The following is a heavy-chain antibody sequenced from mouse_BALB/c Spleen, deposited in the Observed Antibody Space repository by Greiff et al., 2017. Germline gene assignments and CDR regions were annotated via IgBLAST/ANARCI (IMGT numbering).Heavy chain of an antibody. J-gene: IGHJ3*01. D-gene: IGHD1-1*02. CDR1: GFAFSSYD. Sequence: EVQGVESGGGLVKPGGSLKLSCAASGFAFSSYDMSWVRQTPEKRLEWVAYISSGGGSTYYPDTVKGRFTISRDNAKNTLYLQMSSLKSEDTAMYYCARQRNYGAAYWGQGTLVTVSA. V-gene: IGHV5-12-1*01. CDR3: ARQRNYGAAY. CDR2: ISSGGGST.